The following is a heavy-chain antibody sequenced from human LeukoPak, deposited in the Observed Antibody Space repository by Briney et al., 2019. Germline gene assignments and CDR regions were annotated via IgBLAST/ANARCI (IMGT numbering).Heavy chain of an antibody. CDR3: ARTDDYSPDYYYYMDV. CDR2: IYHSGST. Sequence: PSETLSLTCAVSGYSISSGYYWGWIRQPPGKGLEWIGSIYHSGSTYYNPSLKSRVIISVDTSKNQFSLKLSSVTAADTAVYYCARTDDYSPDYYYYMDVWGKGTTVTVSS. V-gene: IGHV4-38-2*01. J-gene: IGHJ6*03. D-gene: IGHD4-11*01. CDR1: GYSISSGYY.